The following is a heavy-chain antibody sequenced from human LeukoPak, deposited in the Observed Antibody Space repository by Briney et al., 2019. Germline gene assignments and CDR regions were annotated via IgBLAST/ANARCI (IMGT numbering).Heavy chain of an antibody. J-gene: IGHJ2*01. V-gene: IGHV3-72*01. CDR2: TINKANSYTT. CDR1: GFTFSDHC. D-gene: IGHD3-10*01. CDR3: ARESGGGVLGYFDL. Sequence: GGSLRLSCAASGFTFSDHCMDWVRQAPGKGLEWVGRTINKANSYTTEYAASVKGRFTISRDDSKKSLYLQMNSLKTEDTAVYYCARESGGGVLGYFDLWGRGTLVSVSS.